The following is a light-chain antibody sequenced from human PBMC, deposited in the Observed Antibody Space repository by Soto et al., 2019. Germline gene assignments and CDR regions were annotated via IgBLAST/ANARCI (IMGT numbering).Light chain of an antibody. CDR3: SSYTSTCTPVI. CDR2: DVS. CDR1: SSDVGGYKY. Sequence: QSALTQPASVSGSPGQSITISCTGTSSDVGGYKYVSWYQQHPGKAPKLMIYDVSNRPSGVSNRFSGSKSGNTASLTISGLQAEDEADYYCSSYTSTCTPVIFGGGTKLTVL. V-gene: IGLV2-14*03. J-gene: IGLJ2*01.